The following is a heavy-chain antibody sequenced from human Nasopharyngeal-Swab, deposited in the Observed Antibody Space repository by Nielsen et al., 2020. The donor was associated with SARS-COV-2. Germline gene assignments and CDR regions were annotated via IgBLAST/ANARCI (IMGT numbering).Heavy chain of an antibody. V-gene: IGHV3-7*05. CDR1: DFTRSFTTYW. CDR2: INPEATEK. CDR3: ARGIGILLTVKQGDPFDL. Sequence: GESLKISCVASDFTRSFTTYWMTWVRQVAGRGLERVATINPEATEKQYVDSVKGRFTISRDNAKKSVFLQMNSLRGEDTAVYYCARGIGILLTVKQGDPFDLWGHGTKVTVSS. D-gene: IGHD2/OR15-2a*01. J-gene: IGHJ3*01.